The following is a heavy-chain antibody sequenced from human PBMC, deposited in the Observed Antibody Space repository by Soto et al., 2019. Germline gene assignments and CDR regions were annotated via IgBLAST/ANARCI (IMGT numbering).Heavy chain of an antibody. V-gene: IGHV2-70*04. CDR3: GRQTGYDHFDF. Sequence: SGPTLVNPTQTLTLICTFSGFSLRTSGMRVSWIRQPPGKALEWPARIDWDDDKFYSTSLKTRITTAKDTAKNQVLLTMSKMDPVDTTPYYCGRQTGYDHFDFWGQGTLVTVSS. CDR2: IDWDDDK. J-gene: IGHJ4*02. CDR1: GFSLRTSGMR. D-gene: IGHD5-12*01.